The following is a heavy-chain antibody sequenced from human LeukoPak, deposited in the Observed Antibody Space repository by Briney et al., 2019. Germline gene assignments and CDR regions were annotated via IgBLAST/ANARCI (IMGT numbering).Heavy chain of an antibody. D-gene: IGHD5-12*01. CDR2: IYHSAST. CDR1: GGSISSSNW. V-gene: IGHV4-4*02. J-gene: IGHJ4*02. CDR3: AREGEWLRYSSDY. Sequence: SETLSLTCAVSGGSISSSNWWSWVRQPPGKGLEWIGEIYHSASTNYNPSLKSRVTISVDKSKNRFSLKLSSVTAADTAVYYCAREGEWLRYSSDYWGQGTLVTVSS.